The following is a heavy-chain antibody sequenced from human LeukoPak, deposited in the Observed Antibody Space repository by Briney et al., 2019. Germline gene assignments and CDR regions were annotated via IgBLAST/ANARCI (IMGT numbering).Heavy chain of an antibody. CDR1: GFTFSTYS. CDR2: ISYDGSNK. Sequence: GGSLRLSCAASGFTFSTYSMNWVRQAPGKGLEWVAVISYDGSNKYYADSVKGRFTISRDNSKNTLYLQMNSLRAEDTAVYYCASAGCTNGVCSYFDYWGQGTLVTVSS. CDR3: ASAGCTNGVCSYFDY. J-gene: IGHJ4*02. V-gene: IGHV3-30*03. D-gene: IGHD2-8*01.